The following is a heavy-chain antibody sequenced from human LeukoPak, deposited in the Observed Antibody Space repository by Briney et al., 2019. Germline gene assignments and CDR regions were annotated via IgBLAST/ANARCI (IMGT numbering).Heavy chain of an antibody. CDR2: MSADSATT. J-gene: IGHJ4*02. Sequence: GGSLRLSCAASGFNFGSYSMTWVRQAPGKGLEWVSVMSADSATTFYADSVKGRFTISRDNSKNTLYLQMNSLRAEDTAVYYCAKDQMVRGVMSLDYWGQGTLVTVSS. D-gene: IGHD3-10*01. V-gene: IGHV3-23*01. CDR3: AKDQMVRGVMSLDY. CDR1: GFNFGSYS.